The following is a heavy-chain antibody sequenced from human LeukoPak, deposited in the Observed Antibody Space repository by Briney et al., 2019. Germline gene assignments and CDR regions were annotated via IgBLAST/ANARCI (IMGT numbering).Heavy chain of an antibody. CDR3: ARSPAGDAWPPAYYMDV. CDR2: IKEDGTEK. Sequence: AGSLRLSCAPSEFSFSTNWISWVRQPPGKGLGWVANIKEDGTEKYYVGSVKGRFTISRDNAKNSLYLQMNSLGDDDTAVYFCARSPAGDAWPPAYYMDVWGKGTTVTVSS. D-gene: IGHD3-10*01. V-gene: IGHV3-7*01. CDR1: EFSFSTNW. J-gene: IGHJ6*03.